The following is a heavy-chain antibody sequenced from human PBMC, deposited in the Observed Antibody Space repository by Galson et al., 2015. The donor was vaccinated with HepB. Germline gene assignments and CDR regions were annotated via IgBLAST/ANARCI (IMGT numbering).Heavy chain of an antibody. D-gene: IGHD2-2*01. CDR1: GGTFSNYA. V-gene: IGHV1-69*13. Sequence: SVKVSCKASGGTFSNYAISWVRQAPGQGLEWMGGIIPLFDITNYAQNFQDRVTLSADESTSTAYMELSSLRSEDTAMYYCARGDIVVLPTTMPPYYGMDVWGQGTTVTVSS. CDR3: ARGDIVVLPTTMPPYYGMDV. J-gene: IGHJ6*02. CDR2: IIPLFDIT.